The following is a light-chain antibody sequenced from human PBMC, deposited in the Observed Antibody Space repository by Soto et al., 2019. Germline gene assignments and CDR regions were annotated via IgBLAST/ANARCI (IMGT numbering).Light chain of an antibody. CDR1: SNDVGAYNY. V-gene: IGLV2-14*01. Sequence: QSVLTQPASVSGSPGQSITISCTGTSNDVGAYNYVSWYQQHPDKAPKLMIFEVSNRPSGVSNRFSGSKSGNTASLTISGVQAEDEADYYCSSYTSSSTYVFGTGTKLTVL. CDR2: EVS. J-gene: IGLJ1*01. CDR3: SSYTSSSTYV.